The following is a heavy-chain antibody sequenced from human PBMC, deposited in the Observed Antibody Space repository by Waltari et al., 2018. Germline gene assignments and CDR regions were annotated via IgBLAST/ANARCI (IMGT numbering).Heavy chain of an antibody. CDR2: ISSSSSYI. CDR1: GFTFSSYS. Sequence: EVQLVESGGGLVKPGGSLRLSCAASGFTFSSYSMNWVRQAPGKGLEWVSSISSSSSYIYYADSVKGRFTISRDNAKNSLYLQMNSLRAEDTAVYYCARLGRSGYEDYYYYYGMDVWGQGTTVTVSS. CDR3: ARLGRSGYEDYYYYYGMDV. J-gene: IGHJ6*02. D-gene: IGHD5-12*01. V-gene: IGHV3-21*01.